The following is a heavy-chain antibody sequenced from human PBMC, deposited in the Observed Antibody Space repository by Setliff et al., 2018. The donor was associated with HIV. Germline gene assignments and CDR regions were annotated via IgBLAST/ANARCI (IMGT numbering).Heavy chain of an antibody. Sequence: SETLSLTCAVFGGSFSDFYWSWIRQPPGKGLEWIGEISYSGSTVYNPSLKSRVTMSVDASKNLVSLNLNSVTAAETAVYVCARGGAGSGDFDSWGQGTLVTVSA. CDR1: GGSFSDFY. CDR3: ARGGAGSGDFDS. CDR2: ISYSGST. V-gene: IGHV4-34*01. J-gene: IGHJ4*02. D-gene: IGHD1-1*01.